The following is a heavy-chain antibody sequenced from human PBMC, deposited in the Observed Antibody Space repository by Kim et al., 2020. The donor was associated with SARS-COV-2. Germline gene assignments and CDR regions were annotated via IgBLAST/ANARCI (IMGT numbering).Heavy chain of an antibody. Sequence: RARFNISRDNSKKALYLQMNNLRAEDTAVYYCAKANRYYGSGSYIPPFDYWGQGTLVTVSS. D-gene: IGHD3-10*01. V-gene: IGHV3-23*01. J-gene: IGHJ4*02. CDR3: AKANRYYGSGSYIPPFDY.